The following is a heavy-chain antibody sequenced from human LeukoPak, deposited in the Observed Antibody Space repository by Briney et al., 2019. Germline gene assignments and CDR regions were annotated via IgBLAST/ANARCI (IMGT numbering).Heavy chain of an antibody. V-gene: IGHV5-51*01. CDR1: GYSFTSYW. CDR3: ARQRLPGIAVAGTDY. Sequence: GESLKISCKGSGYSFTSYWIGWVRQMPGKGLEWMGIIYPGDSDTRYSPSFQGQVTISADKSISTAYLQWSSLKASDTAMYYCARQRLPGIAVAGTDYWGQGTLVTVSS. CDR2: IYPGDSDT. J-gene: IGHJ4*02. D-gene: IGHD6-19*01.